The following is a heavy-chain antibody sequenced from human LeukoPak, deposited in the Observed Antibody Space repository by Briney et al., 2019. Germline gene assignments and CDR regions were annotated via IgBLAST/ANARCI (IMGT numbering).Heavy chain of an antibody. CDR2: VDPEDGET. CDR1: GYTFTDCY. J-gene: IGHJ4*02. CDR3: ATGMASSGWGLVD. V-gene: IGHV1-69-2*01. Sequence: ASVKVSCKVSGYTFTDCYMHWLQQAPGKGLEWMGLVDPEDGETIYAEKFQGRVTITADTSTDTAYMELSSLRSEDTAVYYCATGMASSGWGLVDWGQGTLVTVSS. D-gene: IGHD6-19*01.